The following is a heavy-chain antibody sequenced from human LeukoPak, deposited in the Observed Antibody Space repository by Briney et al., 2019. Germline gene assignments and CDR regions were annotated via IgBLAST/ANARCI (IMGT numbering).Heavy chain of an antibody. Sequence: SSETLSLTCAVSGGSISSSNWWSWVRQPPGKGLEWIGEIYHSGSTNYNPSLKSRVTISVDKSKNQFSLKLSSVTVADTAVYYCARTTTVTAYYFDSWGQGTLVTVSS. CDR1: GGSISSSNW. D-gene: IGHD4-17*01. CDR3: ARTTTVTAYYFDS. V-gene: IGHV4-4*02. J-gene: IGHJ4*02. CDR2: IYHSGST.